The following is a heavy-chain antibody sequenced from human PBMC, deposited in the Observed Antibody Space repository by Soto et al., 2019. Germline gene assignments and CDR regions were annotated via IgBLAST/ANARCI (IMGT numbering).Heavy chain of an antibody. Sequence: QVTLKESGPVLVKPTETLTLTCTVSGFSLSNARMGVSWIRQPPGKALEWLAHIFSNDEKSYSTSLKSRLTISKDTSKSQVVLTMTNMDPVDTATYYCERIKRYYDSSGYYDYWGQGTLVTVSS. CDR3: ERIKRYYDSSGYYDY. D-gene: IGHD3-22*01. J-gene: IGHJ4*02. CDR2: IFSNDEK. V-gene: IGHV2-26*01. CDR1: GFSLSNARMG.